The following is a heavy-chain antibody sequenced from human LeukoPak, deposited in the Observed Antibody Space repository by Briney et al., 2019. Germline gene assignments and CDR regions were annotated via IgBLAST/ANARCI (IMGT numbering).Heavy chain of an antibody. CDR2: INHSGST. Sequence: SETLSLTCTVSGGSISSYYWSWIRQPAGKGLEWIGEINHSGSTNYNPSLKSRVTISVDTSKNQFSLKLSSVTAADTAVYYCARGVVVVPAARDDDAFDIWGQGTMVTVSS. CDR3: ARGVVVVPAARDDDAFDI. CDR1: GGSISSYY. D-gene: IGHD2-2*01. J-gene: IGHJ3*02. V-gene: IGHV4-34*01.